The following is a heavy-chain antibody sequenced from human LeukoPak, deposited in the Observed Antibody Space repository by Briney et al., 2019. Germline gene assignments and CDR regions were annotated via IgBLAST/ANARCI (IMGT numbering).Heavy chain of an antibody. CDR3: ASAPNGCSSTSCFPGY. J-gene: IGHJ4*02. Sequence: GASVKVSCKASGYTFTSYDINWVRQATGQGLEWMGWMNPNSGNTGYAQKFQGRVTITRNTSISTAYMELSSLRSEDTAVYYCASAPNGCSSTSCFPGYWGQGTLVTVSS. CDR1: GYTFTSYD. D-gene: IGHD2-2*01. V-gene: IGHV1-8*03. CDR2: MNPNSGNT.